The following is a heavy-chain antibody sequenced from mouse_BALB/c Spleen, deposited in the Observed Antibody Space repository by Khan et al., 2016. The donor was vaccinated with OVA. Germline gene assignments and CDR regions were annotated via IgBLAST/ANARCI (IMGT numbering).Heavy chain of an antibody. Sequence: QVQLKESGPGLVAPSQSLSITCTASGFSLTNYGVSWVRQPPGKGLEWLAEIWGDGSTNYHSVLKSRLSISKDNSKSQVSLKLNSLQTGDTATYFCAGFEASYYAVDYWGQGTSVTVSS. CDR1: GFSLTNYG. V-gene: IGHV2-3*01. J-gene: IGHJ4*01. CDR3: AGFEASYYAVDY. D-gene: IGHD6-1*01. CDR2: IWGDGST.